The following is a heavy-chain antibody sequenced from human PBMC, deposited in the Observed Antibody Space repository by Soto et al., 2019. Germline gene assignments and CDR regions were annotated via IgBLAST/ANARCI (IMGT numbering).Heavy chain of an antibody. CDR2: ISAYNGNT. CDR1: GYTFTSYG. D-gene: IGHD6-6*01. V-gene: IGHV1-18*01. Sequence: GASVKVSCKASGYTFTSYGISWVRQAPGQGLEWMGWISAYNGNTNYAQKFQGRVTITADESTSTAYMELSSLRSEDTAVYYCARVLQEQLVPRYYYYYYGMDVWGQGTTVTVSS. J-gene: IGHJ6*02. CDR3: ARVLQEQLVPRYYYYYYGMDV.